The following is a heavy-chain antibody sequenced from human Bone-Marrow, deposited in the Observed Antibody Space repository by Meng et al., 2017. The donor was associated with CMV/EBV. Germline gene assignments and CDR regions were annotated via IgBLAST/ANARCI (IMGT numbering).Heavy chain of an antibody. V-gene: IGHV1-8*01. D-gene: IGHD2-2*01. CDR3: ARDGCSSTSCYYTSYNWFDP. CDR2: MNPNSGNT. Sequence: ASVKVSCKASGYTFTSYDINWVRQATGQGLEWMGWMNPNSGNTGYAQKFQGRVTMTRNTSISTAYMELSSLRSEDTAVYYCARDGCSSTSCYYTSYNWFDPWGQGPLVTFYS. CDR1: GYTFTSYD. J-gene: IGHJ5*01.